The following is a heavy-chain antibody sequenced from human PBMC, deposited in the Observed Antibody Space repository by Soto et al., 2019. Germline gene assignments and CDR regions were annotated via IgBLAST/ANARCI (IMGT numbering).Heavy chain of an antibody. CDR2: TYYSGNT. CDR1: GGSISTGYDC. D-gene: IGHD6-6*01. J-gene: IGHJ6*02. Sequence: SQTRSLTWFVSGGSISTGYDCWSWIRQPPWKGLEWFGNTYYSGNTYYNSSLESRLIISIDTSKNQFSRRVGPVTAADTAVYYCASSSLYGMDDWGQGTTVTVSS. V-gene: IGHV4-30-4*01. CDR3: ASSSLYGMDD.